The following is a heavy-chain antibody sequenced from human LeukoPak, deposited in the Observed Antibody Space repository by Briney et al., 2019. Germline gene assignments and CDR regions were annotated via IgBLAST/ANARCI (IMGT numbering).Heavy chain of an antibody. Sequence: ASVKVSCKASGYTFTSYGISWVRQAPGQGLEWMGWISAYNGNTNYAQKLQGRVTMTTDTSTSTAYMELRSLRSDDTAVYYCARVVANIVGVNGFFPDYWGQGTLVTVSS. J-gene: IGHJ4*02. CDR3: ARVVANIVGVNGFFPDY. D-gene: IGHD2/OR15-2a*01. CDR2: ISAYNGNT. CDR1: GYTFTSYG. V-gene: IGHV1-18*01.